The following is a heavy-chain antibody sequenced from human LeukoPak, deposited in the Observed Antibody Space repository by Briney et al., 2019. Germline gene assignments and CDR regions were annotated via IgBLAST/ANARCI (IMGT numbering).Heavy chain of an antibody. CDR3: AKGGSSGVYYLFDY. J-gene: IGHJ4*02. D-gene: IGHD3-22*01. Sequence: GGSLRLSCAASGFTFSNYVLSWVRQAPGKGLEWVSEISGSGGSTYYADSVKGRFTISRDNSKNTLYLQMNSLRAEDTAVYYCAKGGSSGVYYLFDYWGQGTLVTVSS. V-gene: IGHV3-23*01. CDR2: ISGSGGST. CDR1: GFTFSNYV.